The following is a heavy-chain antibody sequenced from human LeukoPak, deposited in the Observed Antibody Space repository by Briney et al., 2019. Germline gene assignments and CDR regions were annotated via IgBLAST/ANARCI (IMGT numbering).Heavy chain of an antibody. D-gene: IGHD1-26*01. CDR2: IYPADSDT. V-gene: IGHV5-51*01. Sequence: HGESLKISCEGSGYSFSTYWIAWVRQMPGKGLEWMGIIYPADSDTRYSPSFQGQVTVSADKFSATAYLHWSSLKASDTAMYYCARLAGSGTYHPLDYWGQGTLVTVSS. J-gene: IGHJ4*02. CDR3: ARLAGSGTYHPLDY. CDR1: GYSFSTYW.